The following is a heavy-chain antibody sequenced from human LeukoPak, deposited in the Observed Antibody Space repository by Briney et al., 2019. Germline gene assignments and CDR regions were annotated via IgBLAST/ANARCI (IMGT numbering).Heavy chain of an antibody. CDR1: GYTFTGYY. V-gene: IGHV1-2*06. CDR2: INPNSGGT. J-gene: IGHJ6*02. CDR3: ARGSERILLWFGESTWNYYYYGMDV. Sequence: GASVKVSCKASGYTFTGYYMHWVRQAPGQGLEWMGRINPNSGGTNYAQKFQGRVTMTRDTSISTAYMELSRLRSEDTAVYYCARGSERILLWFGESTWNYYYYGMDVWGQGTTVTVSS. D-gene: IGHD3-10*01.